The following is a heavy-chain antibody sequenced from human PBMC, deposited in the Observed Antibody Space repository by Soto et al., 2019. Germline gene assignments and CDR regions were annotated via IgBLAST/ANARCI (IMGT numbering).Heavy chain of an antibody. V-gene: IGHV1-2*04. Sequence: QVQLVQSGAEVKKPGASVKVSCKASGYTFTGYYMHWVRQAPGQGLEWMGWINPNSGGTNYAHKFQGWVTMTRDTYISTAYMELSRLRSDDTAVYYCARGRYRSGGSCYPCYWGQGTLVTVSS. CDR3: ARGRYRSGGSCYPCY. J-gene: IGHJ4*02. D-gene: IGHD2-15*01. CDR2: INPNSGGT. CDR1: GYTFTGYY.